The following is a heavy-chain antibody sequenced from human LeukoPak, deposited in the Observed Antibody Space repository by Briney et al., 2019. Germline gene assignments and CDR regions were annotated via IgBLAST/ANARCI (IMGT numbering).Heavy chain of an antibody. V-gene: IGHV1-2*02. CDR1: GYTFTGYY. CDR2: INPNSGGT. CDR3: ARIYSGYDDPFDY. D-gene: IGHD5-12*01. J-gene: IGHJ4*02. Sequence: ASVKVSCKASGYTFTGYYMHWVRQAPGQGLEWMGWINPNSGGTNYAQKFQGRVTMTRDTSISTAYMELSRLRSDDTAVYYCARIYSGYDDPFDYWGQGTLDTVSS.